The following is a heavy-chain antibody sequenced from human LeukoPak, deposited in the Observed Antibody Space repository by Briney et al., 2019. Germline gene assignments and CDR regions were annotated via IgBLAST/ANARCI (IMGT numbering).Heavy chain of an antibody. CDR3: ARARGARGDQDY. J-gene: IGHJ4*02. D-gene: IGHD3-10*01. CDR2: INHSGST. V-gene: IGHV4-34*01. CDR1: GGSFSGCY. Sequence: SETLSLTCAVYGGSFSGCYWSGIRQPPGKGLEWIGEINHSGSTNYNPSLKSRVTISVDTSKNQFSLKLSSVTAADTAVYYCARARGARGDQDYWGQGTLVTVSS.